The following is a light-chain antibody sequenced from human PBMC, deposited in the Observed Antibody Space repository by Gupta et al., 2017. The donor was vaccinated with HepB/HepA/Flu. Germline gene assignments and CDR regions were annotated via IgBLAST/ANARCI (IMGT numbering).Light chain of an antibody. Sequence: SYELTQPPSVSVSPGQTARISCSGDALPRQYAYWYQQQPGQAPVLLIYNDSERPSGIPERFSCSSSGTTATFTISGVQAEDEAAYYCQSADNSGTYPRIFGGGTKLTVL. V-gene: IGLV3-25*03. J-gene: IGLJ2*01. CDR1: ALPRQY. CDR2: NDS. CDR3: QSADNSGTYPRI.